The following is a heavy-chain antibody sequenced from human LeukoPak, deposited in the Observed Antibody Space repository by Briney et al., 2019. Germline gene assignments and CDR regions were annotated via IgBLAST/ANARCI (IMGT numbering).Heavy chain of an antibody. CDR2: ISYDGSNK. J-gene: IGHJ4*02. V-gene: IGHV3-30*18. CDR1: GFTFSSYG. D-gene: IGHD4-11*01. Sequence: GGSLRLSCAASGFTFSSYGMHWVRQAPGKGLEWAAVISYDGSNKYYADSVKGRFTISRDNSKNTLYLQMNSLRAEDTAVYYCAKPEELYSNYGFDYWGQGTLVTVSS. CDR3: AKPEELYSNYGFDY.